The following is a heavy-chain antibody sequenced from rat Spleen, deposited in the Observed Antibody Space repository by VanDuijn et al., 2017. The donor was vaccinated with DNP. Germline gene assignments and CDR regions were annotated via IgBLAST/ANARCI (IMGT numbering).Heavy chain of an antibody. D-gene: IGHD1-3*01. CDR3: ARDNYGTYGAMDA. CDR1: GFTFSDYA. CDR2: ISYDDYRT. J-gene: IGHJ4*01. V-gene: IGHV5-17*01. Sequence: EVQLVESGGGLVQPGRSLKLSCAASGFTFSDYAMAWVRQAPKKGLEWVATISYDDYRTYYRDSVKGRFTISRDTAKSTLYLQMDSLRSEDTATYYCARDNYGTYGAMDAWGQGTSVTFSS.